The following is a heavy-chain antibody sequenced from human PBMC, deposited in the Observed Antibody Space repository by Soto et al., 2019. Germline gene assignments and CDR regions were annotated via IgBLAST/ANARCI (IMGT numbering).Heavy chain of an antibody. D-gene: IGHD3-10*01. V-gene: IGHV2-5*02. CDR1: GFSLGTTGVG. CDR3: AHEFYTYTGYFDY. CDR2: IYWDDDK. Sequence: QITLKESGPTLVKPTQTLTLTCSFSGFSLGTTGVGVGWIRQPPGKDLEWLAIIYWDDDKRCSPSLNTRLTITEDTTKNPVVLTMSNMDPVDTATYYCAHEFYTYTGYFDYWGQGTLVTVSS. J-gene: IGHJ4*02.